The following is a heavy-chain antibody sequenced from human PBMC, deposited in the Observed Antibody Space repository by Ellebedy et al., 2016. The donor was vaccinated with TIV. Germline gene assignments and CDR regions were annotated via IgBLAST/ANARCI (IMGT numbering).Heavy chain of an antibody. J-gene: IGHJ4*02. CDR2: ISSDGSNK. CDR3: ARGGSSGSSDY. CDR1: GFTFRSHG. Sequence: GESLKISCVASGFTFRSHGIYWVRQAPGKGLAWVAVISSDGSNKYYADSVKGRFTISRDNSKNTLYLQMNSLRTDDMAVYYCARGGSSGSSDYWGQGTLVTVSS. V-gene: IGHV3-30*03. D-gene: IGHD3-10*01.